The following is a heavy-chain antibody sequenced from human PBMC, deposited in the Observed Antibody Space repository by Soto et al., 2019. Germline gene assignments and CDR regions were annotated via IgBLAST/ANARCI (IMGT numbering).Heavy chain of an antibody. CDR1: GFTFSTYW. J-gene: IGHJ6*02. V-gene: IGHV3-74*01. CDR2: INIDGSTT. Sequence: GSLRLSCAASGFTFSTYWMHWVRQPPGKGLVWVSRINIDGSTTSYADSVKGRFTISRDNAKNTLYLQMNSLRAEDTAVYYCARGDSSAWPYYYYYGMDVWGQGTTVTVSS. D-gene: IGHD6-19*01. CDR3: ARGDSSAWPYYYYYGMDV.